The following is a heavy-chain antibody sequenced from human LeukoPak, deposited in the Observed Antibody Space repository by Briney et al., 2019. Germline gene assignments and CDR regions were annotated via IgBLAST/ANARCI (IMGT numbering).Heavy chain of an antibody. CDR3: ARDPYDTDAFDI. Sequence: ASVKVSCKASGYTFTSYDINWVRQATGQGLEWMGWISAYNGNTNYAQKLQGRVTMTTDTSTSTAYMELRSLRSDDTAVYYCARDPYDTDAFDIWGQGTMVTVSS. CDR2: ISAYNGNT. V-gene: IGHV1-18*01. D-gene: IGHD3-22*01. J-gene: IGHJ3*02. CDR1: GYTFTSYD.